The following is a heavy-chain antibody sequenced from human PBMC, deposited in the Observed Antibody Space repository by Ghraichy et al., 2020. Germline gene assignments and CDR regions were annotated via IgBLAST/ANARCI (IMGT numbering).Heavy chain of an antibody. V-gene: IGHV4-39*01. CDR2: IYYSGST. CDR3: ASQLLRYFDW. Sequence: SETLSLTCTDSGGSISSSSYYWGWIRQPPGKGLEWIGSIYYSGSTYYNPSLKSRVTISVDTSKNQFSLKLSSVTAADTAVYYCASQLLRYFDWWGQGTLVTVSS. J-gene: IGHJ4*02. CDR1: GGSISSSSYY. D-gene: IGHD3-9*01.